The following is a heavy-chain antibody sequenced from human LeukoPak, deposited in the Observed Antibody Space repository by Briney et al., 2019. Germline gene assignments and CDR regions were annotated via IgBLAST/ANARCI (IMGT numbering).Heavy chain of an antibody. D-gene: IGHD6-25*01. J-gene: IGHJ6*03. CDR2: INPNSGGT. CDR3: AREADLHYYYYMDV. Sequence: GASVKVSCKASGYTFTGYYMRWVRQAPGQGLEWMGWINPNSGGTNYAQKFQGRVTMTRDTSISTAYMELSRLRSDDTAVYYCAREADLHYYYYMDVWGKGTTVTISS. V-gene: IGHV1-2*02. CDR1: GYTFTGYY.